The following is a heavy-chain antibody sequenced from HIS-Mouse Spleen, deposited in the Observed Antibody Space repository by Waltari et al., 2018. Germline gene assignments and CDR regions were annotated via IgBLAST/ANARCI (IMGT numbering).Heavy chain of an antibody. D-gene: IGHD6-13*01. V-gene: IGHV4-61*01. Sequence: QVQLQESGPGLVKPSETLSLTCTVPGGSVSSGSYYWCWIRQPPGKGLEWVGYIYYSGSTNYNPSLKSRVTISVDTSKNQFSLKLSSVTAADTAVYYCAREIPYSSSWYDWYFDLWGRGTLVTVSS. CDR2: IYYSGST. CDR1: GGSVSSGSYY. CDR3: AREIPYSSSWYDWYFDL. J-gene: IGHJ2*01.